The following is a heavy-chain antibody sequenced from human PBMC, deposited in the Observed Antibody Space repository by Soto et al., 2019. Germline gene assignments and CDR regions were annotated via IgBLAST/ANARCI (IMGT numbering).Heavy chain of an antibody. D-gene: IGHD3-3*01. V-gene: IGHV1-46*03. CDR3: AREGDTIFGVVYMDV. J-gene: IGHJ6*03. CDR2: INPSGGST. CDR1: GYTFTSYY. Sequence: GASVNVSCKASGYTFTSYYMHWVRQAPGQGLEWMGIINPSGGSTSYAQKFQGRVTMTRDTSTSTVYMELSSLRSEDTAVYYCAREGDTIFGVVYMDVWGKGTTVTVSS.